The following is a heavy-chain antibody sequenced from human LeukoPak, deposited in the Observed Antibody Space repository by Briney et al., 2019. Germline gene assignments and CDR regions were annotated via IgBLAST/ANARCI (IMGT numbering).Heavy chain of an antibody. CDR1: GGSISSYY. D-gene: IGHD4-17*01. Sequence: SETLSLTCTVSGGSISSYYWSWIRQPPGKGLEWIGYIYYSGSTSYNPSLKSRVTISVDTSKNQFSLKLSSVTAADTAVYYCTRGGDYGDADYYFDYWGQGTLVTVSS. V-gene: IGHV4-59*01. CDR3: TRGGDYGDADYYFDY. CDR2: IYYSGST. J-gene: IGHJ4*02.